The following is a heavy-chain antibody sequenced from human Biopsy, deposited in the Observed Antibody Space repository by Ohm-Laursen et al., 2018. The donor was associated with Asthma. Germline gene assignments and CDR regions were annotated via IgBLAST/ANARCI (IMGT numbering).Heavy chain of an antibody. V-gene: IGHV3-30*02. CDR1: GFTFRSYG. D-gene: IGHD3-3*01. CDR2: IWYDGSNK. CDR3: AKWDTYYDFWSGYYTRYNYYYYGMDV. J-gene: IGHJ6*02. Sequence: SLRLSCAASGFTFRSYGMHWVRQAPGKGLEWVAIIWYDGSNKYHADSVKGRFTISRDNSKNTLYLQMNSLRAEDTAVYYCAKWDTYYDFWSGYYTRYNYYYYGMDVWGQGTTVTVSS.